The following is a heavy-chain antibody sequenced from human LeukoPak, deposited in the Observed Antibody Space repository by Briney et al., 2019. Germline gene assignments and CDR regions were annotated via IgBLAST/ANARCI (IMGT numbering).Heavy chain of an antibody. CDR2: ISGSGGST. CDR1: GFTFSSYA. CDR3: AKVFEWLLSGMDV. D-gene: IGHD3-3*01. J-gene: IGHJ6*02. V-gene: IGHV3-23*01. Sequence: GGSLRLSCAVSGFTFSSYAMSWVRQAPGKGLEWVSAISGSGGSTYYADSVKGRFTISRDNSKNTLYLQMNSLRAEDTAVYYCAKVFEWLLSGMDVWGQGTTVTVSS.